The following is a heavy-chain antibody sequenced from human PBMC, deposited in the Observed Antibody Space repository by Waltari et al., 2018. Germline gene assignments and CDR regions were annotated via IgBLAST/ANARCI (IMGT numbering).Heavy chain of an antibody. CDR2: IYYSGST. V-gene: IGHV4-59*01. J-gene: IGHJ5*02. CDR3: ARDFQXXGAYGSGXYXPGWFDP. CDR1: GGSIXXXX. D-gene: IGHD3-10*01. Sequence: QVXLXXSGPGLVKXSEXLSLTXTVSGGSIXXXXWSWIRQPPGKGLEWIGYIYYSGSTNYHPSLKXRVTISVDTSKNQXSLKLSSVTAXDTAVYYCARDFQXXGAYGSGXYXPGWFDPWGQGTLXXXSS.